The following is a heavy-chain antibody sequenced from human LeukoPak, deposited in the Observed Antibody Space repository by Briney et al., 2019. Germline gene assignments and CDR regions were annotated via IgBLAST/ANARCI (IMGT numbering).Heavy chain of an antibody. V-gene: IGHV5-51*01. D-gene: IGHD2/OR15-2a*01. Sequence: GESLKISCQGSEYNFPNYLDGWVRQRPGQGLEWMGTIYPGDYDIRYSPSFQGLVTISADKSIYTAYLTWSTVMASDTARYYCARHYEYFDSWGQGTLVTVSS. CDR1: EYNFPNYL. J-gene: IGHJ5*01. CDR3: ARHYEYFDS. CDR2: IYPGDYDI.